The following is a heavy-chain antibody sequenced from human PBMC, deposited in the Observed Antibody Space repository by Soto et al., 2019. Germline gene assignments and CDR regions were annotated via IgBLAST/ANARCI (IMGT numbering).Heavy chain of an antibody. J-gene: IGHJ6*02. CDR2: INAGNGNT. CDR3: ASSYYGSGNPKDYYYGMDV. CDR1: GYTFTGYY. V-gene: IGHV1-3*01. Sequence: ASVKVSCKASGYTFTGYYMHWVRQTPGQGQEWMGWINAGNGNTKYSQKFQGRVTITRDTSASTAYMELSSLRSEDTAVYYCASSYYGSGNPKDYYYGMDVWGQGTTVTVSS. D-gene: IGHD3-10*01.